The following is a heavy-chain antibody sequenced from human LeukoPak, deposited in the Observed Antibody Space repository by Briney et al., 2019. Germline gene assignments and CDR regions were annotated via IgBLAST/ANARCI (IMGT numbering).Heavy chain of an antibody. CDR3: ASLLGSNYYGSGSPRGYDAFDI. V-gene: IGHV4-59*01. J-gene: IGHJ3*02. Sequence: SETPSLTCTVSGGSISSYYWSWIRQPPGKGLEWIGYIYYTGSTNYNPSLKSRVTISVDTSKNQFSLKLSSVTAADTAVYYCASLLGSNYYGSGSPRGYDAFDIWGQGTMVTVSS. CDR2: IYYTGST. CDR1: GGSISSYY. D-gene: IGHD3-10*01.